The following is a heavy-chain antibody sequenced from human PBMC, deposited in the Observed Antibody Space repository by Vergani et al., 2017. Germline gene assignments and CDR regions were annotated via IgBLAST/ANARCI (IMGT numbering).Heavy chain of an antibody. Sequence: QVQLQQWGAGLLKPSETLSLTCAVYGGSFSGYYWSWIRQPPGKGLEWIGEINHSGSTNYNPSLKSRVTISVDTSKNQFSLKLSSVTAADTAVYYCARVSRAFDYWAREPWSPSPQ. CDR1: GGSFSGYY. CDR2: INHSGST. D-gene: IGHD6-13*01. J-gene: IGHJ4*02. CDR3: ARVSRAFDY. V-gene: IGHV4-34*01.